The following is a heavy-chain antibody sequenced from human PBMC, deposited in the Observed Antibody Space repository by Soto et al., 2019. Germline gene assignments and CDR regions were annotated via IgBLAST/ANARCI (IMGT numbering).Heavy chain of an antibody. CDR1: GGSVSSGSYY. V-gene: IGHV4-61*01. D-gene: IGHD3-10*01. Sequence: QVQLQESGPGLVKPSETLSLTCTVSGGSVSSGSYYWSWIRQPPGKGLEWIGYIYYSGSTNYHPSLKSRVTISVDTSKNQFSLKLSSVTAADTAVYYCARDGSGSYYNNNWFDPWGQGTLVTVSS. CDR2: IYYSGST. CDR3: ARDGSGSYYNNNWFDP. J-gene: IGHJ5*02.